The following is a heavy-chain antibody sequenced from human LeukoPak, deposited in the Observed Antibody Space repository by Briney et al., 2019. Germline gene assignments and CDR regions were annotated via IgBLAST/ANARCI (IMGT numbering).Heavy chain of an antibody. D-gene: IGHD3-10*01. Sequence: GGSLRFSCAASGFTYSTYWMRSVRQAPGKGLEWVANINQDGSEKYYVDSVRGRITISRDNAKNSLYLQMNSLRAEDTAVYYCASYYGSGSHFDYWGQGTLVTVSP. CDR2: INQDGSEK. CDR3: ASYYGSGSHFDY. J-gene: IGHJ4*02. CDR1: GFTYSTYW. V-gene: IGHV3-7*01.